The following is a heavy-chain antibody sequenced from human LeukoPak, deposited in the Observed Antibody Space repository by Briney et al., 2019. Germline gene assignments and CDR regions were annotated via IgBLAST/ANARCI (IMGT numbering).Heavy chain of an antibody. CDR2: ISWNSGSI. Sequence: PGGSLRLSCAASGFTFDDYAMHWVRQAPGKGLEWVSGISWNSGSIGYADSVKGRFTISRDNAKNSLYLQMNSLRAEDTALYYCAKDIRTMIVRGYFDYWGQGTLVTVSS. CDR3: AKDIRTMIVRGYFDY. J-gene: IGHJ4*02. CDR1: GFTFDDYA. V-gene: IGHV3-9*01. D-gene: IGHD3-22*01.